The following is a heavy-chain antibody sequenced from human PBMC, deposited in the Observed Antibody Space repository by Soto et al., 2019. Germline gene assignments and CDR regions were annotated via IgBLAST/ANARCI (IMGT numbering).Heavy chain of an antibody. CDR2: IVVGSGNT. CDR3: AAARIFYYYYGMDV. J-gene: IGHJ6*02. V-gene: IGHV1-58*01. Sequence: GVSVKVSCKASGFTFTSSAVQWVRQARGQRLEWIGWIVVGSGNTNYAQKFQERVTITRDMSTSTAYMELSSLRSEDTAVYYCAAARIFYYYYGMDVWGQGTTVTVSS. D-gene: IGHD3-3*02. CDR1: GFTFTSSA.